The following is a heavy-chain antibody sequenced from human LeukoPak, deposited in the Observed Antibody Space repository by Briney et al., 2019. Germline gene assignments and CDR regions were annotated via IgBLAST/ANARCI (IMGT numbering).Heavy chain of an antibody. Sequence: GGSLRLSCAASGFTFSSYEMNWVRQAPGKGLEWVSYISSSGSTIYYADSVKGRFIISRDNSKKTLYLQMNSLRAEDTAVYYCARAPVSYDSSGYYPHYYYYYYMDVWGKGTTVTVSS. V-gene: IGHV3-48*03. CDR3: ARAPVSYDSSGYYPHYYYYYYMDV. D-gene: IGHD3-22*01. J-gene: IGHJ6*03. CDR2: ISSSGSTI. CDR1: GFTFSSYE.